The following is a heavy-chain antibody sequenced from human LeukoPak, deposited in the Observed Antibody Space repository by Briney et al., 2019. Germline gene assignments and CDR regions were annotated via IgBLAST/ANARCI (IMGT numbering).Heavy chain of an antibody. D-gene: IGHD3-10*01. J-gene: IGHJ6*03. V-gene: IGHV1-2*02. CDR1: GYTFTGYY. Sequence: ASVKVSCKASGYTFTGYYMHWVRQAPGQGLEGMGWINPNSGGTNYAQKFQGRVTMTRDTSISTAYMELSRLRSDDTAVYYCARDEGYGSGSYYNDYYYYYYMDVWGKGTTVTVSS. CDR2: INPNSGGT. CDR3: ARDEGYGSGSYYNDYYYYYYMDV.